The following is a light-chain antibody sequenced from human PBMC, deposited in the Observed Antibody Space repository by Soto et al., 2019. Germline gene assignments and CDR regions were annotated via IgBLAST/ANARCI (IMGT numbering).Light chain of an antibody. V-gene: IGLV2-11*01. Sequence: QSALTQPRSVSGSPAQSVTISCTGTSSDVGGYNYVSWYQQHPDKAPKLMLYDVSKRPSGVPDRFSGSKSGNTASLTISGLQAEDEADYYCCSYAGSYSLVFGGGTKLTVL. CDR1: SSDVGGYNY. CDR3: CSYAGSYSLV. J-gene: IGLJ3*02. CDR2: DVS.